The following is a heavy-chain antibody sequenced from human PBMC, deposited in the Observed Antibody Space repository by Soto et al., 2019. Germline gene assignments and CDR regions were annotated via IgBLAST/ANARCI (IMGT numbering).Heavy chain of an antibody. CDR3: ASLKVYFGP. Sequence: QVQLQESGPGLVKPSQTLSLTCTVSGASISSGDSFWSWIRQPPGKGLEWIAYIYSSGSTYYNPPLKRRVAISIDTYKNKFSLNLSSLTAADTAVYYCASLKVYFGPWGQGTLVTVSS. CDR2: IYSSGST. V-gene: IGHV4-30-4*01. J-gene: IGHJ5*02. CDR1: GASISSGDSF.